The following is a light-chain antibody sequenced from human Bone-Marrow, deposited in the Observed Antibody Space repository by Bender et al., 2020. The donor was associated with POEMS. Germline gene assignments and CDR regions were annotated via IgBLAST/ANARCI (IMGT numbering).Light chain of an antibody. V-gene: IGLV1-40*01. Sequence: QSVLTQPPSVSAAPGQRVTISCTGSSSNTGSGYDINWYQHLPGTAPKLMIYDVTNRPSGVSDRFSGSRSGTSASLAIGGLQSEDEADYYCASWDDSLNGWVFGGGTKLTVL. J-gene: IGLJ3*02. CDR1: SSNTGSGYD. CDR3: ASWDDSLNGWV. CDR2: DVT.